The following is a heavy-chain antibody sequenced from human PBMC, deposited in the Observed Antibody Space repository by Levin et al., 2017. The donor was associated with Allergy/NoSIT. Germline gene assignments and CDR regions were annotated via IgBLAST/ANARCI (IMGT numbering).Heavy chain of an antibody. CDR1: GFTFSSYW. CDR2: IKQDGSEK. CDR3: ARGFYSSGWYRTVPFDY. V-gene: IGHV3-7*02. J-gene: IGHJ4*02. D-gene: IGHD6-19*01. Sequence: LSLTCAASGFTFSSYWMSWVRQAPGKGLEWVANIKQDGSEKYYVDSVKGRFTISRDNAKNSLYLQMNSLRAEDTAVYYCARGFYSSGWYRTVPFDYWGQGTLVTVSS.